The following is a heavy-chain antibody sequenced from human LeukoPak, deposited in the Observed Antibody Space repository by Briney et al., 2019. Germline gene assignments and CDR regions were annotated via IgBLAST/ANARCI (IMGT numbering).Heavy chain of an antibody. J-gene: IGHJ4*02. CDR3: ARDFRDYRDYVAYFDS. Sequence: GGSLRLSCAASVFTFSHYAMHWVRQAPGKGLEWVAVILYDGSNQYYTDSVKGRFTISRDNSSKTLYLQMNSLKVVYTSIYYCARDFRDYRDYVAYFDSWGQGTLVTVSS. CDR1: VFTFSHYA. V-gene: IGHV3-30-3*01. CDR2: ILYDGSNQ. D-gene: IGHD4-17*01.